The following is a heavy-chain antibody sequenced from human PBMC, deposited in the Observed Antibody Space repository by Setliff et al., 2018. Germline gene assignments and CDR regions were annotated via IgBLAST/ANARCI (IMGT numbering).Heavy chain of an antibody. CDR2: TSYSGTP. CDR1: DDSFTSSRYY. D-gene: IGHD2-15*01. V-gene: IGHV4-39*01. Sequence: ETLSLTCTVSDDSFTSSRYYWGWIRQAPGSGLEWIGSTSYSGTPYYNASVESRVTISIDTSRNQFSLELRSVTVADTATYYCVRPGGTTVVARHFDYWGSGILVTVSS. CDR3: VRPGGTTVVARHFDY. J-gene: IGHJ4*01.